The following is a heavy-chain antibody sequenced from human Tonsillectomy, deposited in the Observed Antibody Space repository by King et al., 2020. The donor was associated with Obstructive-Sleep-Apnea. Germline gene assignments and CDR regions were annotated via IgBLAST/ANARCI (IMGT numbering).Heavy chain of an antibody. D-gene: IGHD1-26*01. CDR3: AKGERDFDR. CDR1: GFTFGGYG. J-gene: IGHJ4*02. V-gene: IGHV3-30*02. Sequence: VQLVESGGGVVQPGRSLTLSCAASGFTFGGYGMHWVRLAPGKGLEWVAFIHYDGSIKYYADSAKGRFIISRDNSKNTLRLQMNSLRVEDTAVYFCAKGERDFDRWGQGTPVTVSS. CDR2: IHYDGSIK.